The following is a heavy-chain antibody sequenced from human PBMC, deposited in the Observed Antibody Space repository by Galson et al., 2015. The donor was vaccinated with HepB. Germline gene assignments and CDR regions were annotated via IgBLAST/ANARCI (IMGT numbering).Heavy chain of an antibody. CDR2: ISSSSSYI. CDR1: GFTFSSYN. J-gene: IGHJ4*02. CDR3: ARESAVVVGYFDY. Sequence: SLRLSCAASGFTFSSYNMNWVRQAPGKGLEWVSSISSSSSYIYYADSVKGRFTISRDNAKNSLYLQMNSLRAEDTAVYYCARESAVVVGYFDYWGQGTLVTVSS. D-gene: IGHD2-15*01. V-gene: IGHV3-21*01.